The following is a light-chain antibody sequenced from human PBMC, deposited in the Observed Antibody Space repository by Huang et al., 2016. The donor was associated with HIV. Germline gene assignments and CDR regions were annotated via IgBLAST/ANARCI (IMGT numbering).Light chain of an antibody. J-gene: IGKJ5*01. CDR2: GAS. V-gene: IGKV1-39*01. Sequence: IQMTQSPVSLSASIGGSVAMTCRASQGIGTYLNWYHQKQGKAPKLLISGASTLYNGVPSRFRGGGTGTDFTLTINGLQFEDFESYYCQESYSAFISFGQGTRLEI. CDR3: QESYSAFIS. CDR1: QGIGTY.